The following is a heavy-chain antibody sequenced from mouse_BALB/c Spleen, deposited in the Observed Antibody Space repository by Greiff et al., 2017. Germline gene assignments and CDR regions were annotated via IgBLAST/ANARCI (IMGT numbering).Heavy chain of an antibody. CDR3: ARVYYYGSSNWYFDV. D-gene: IGHD1-1*01. CDR2: VNPNNGGT. CDR1: GYSFTGYY. J-gene: IGHJ1*01. Sequence: EVKLEESGPDLVKPGASVKISCKASGYSFTGYYMHWVKQSHGKSLEWIGRVNPNNGGTSYNQKFKGKAILTVDKSSSTAYMELRSLTSEDSAVYYCARVYYYGSSNWYFDVWGAGTTVTVSS. V-gene: IGHV1-26*01.